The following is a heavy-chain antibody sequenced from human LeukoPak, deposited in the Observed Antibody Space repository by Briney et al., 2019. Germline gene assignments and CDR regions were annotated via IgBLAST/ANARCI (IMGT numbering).Heavy chain of an antibody. CDR1: GGSISSYY. D-gene: IGHD6-19*01. CDR3: ARVSVAVAGSASTYYYMDV. Sequence: KSSETLSLTCTVSGGSISSYYWSWIRQPPGKGLEWIGYIYYSGSTNYNPSLKSRVTISVDTSKNQFSLKLSSVTAADTAVYYCARVSVAVAGSASTYYYMDVWDKGTTVTVSS. V-gene: IGHV4-59*01. CDR2: IYYSGST. J-gene: IGHJ6*03.